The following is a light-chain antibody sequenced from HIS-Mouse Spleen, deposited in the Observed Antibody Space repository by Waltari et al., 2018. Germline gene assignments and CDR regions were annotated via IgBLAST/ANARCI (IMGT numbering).Light chain of an antibody. V-gene: IGLV1-47*01. Sequence: QSVLTQPPSASGTPGQRVTISCSGSSSNIGSNYVYWYQQLPGTAPKLLIYRNNPLPSGGPDRVSGSKSGTSASLAISGLRSEDEADYYCAAWDDSLSGHVVFGGGTKLTVL. CDR2: RNN. CDR1: SSNIGSNY. CDR3: AAWDDSLSGHVV. J-gene: IGLJ2*01.